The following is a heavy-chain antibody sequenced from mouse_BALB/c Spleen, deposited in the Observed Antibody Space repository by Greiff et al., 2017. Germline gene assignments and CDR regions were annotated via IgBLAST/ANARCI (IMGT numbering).Heavy chain of an antibody. V-gene: IGHV5-6-3*01. J-gene: IGHJ4*01. Sequence: EVNLVESGGGLVQPGGSLKLSCAASGFTFSSYGMSWVRQTPDKRLELVATINSNGGSTYYPDSVKGRFTISRDNAKNTLYLQMSSLKSEDTAMYYCARDGQTGTLYYYAMDYWGQGTSVTVSS. D-gene: IGHD4-1*01. CDR2: INSNGGST. CDR3: ARDGQTGTLYYYAMDY. CDR1: GFTFSSYG.